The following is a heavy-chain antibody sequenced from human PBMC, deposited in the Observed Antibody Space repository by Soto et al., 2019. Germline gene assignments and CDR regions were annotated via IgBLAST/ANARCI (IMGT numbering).Heavy chain of an antibody. Sequence: SETLSLTCTVSGGSISSYYWSWIRQPPGKGLEWIGYIYYSGSTNYNPSLKSRVTISVDTSKNQFSLKLSSVTAADTAVYYCARDRGVQLWPYYYYGMDVWGQGTTVTVSS. CDR2: IYYSGST. CDR1: GGSISSYY. V-gene: IGHV4-59*01. J-gene: IGHJ6*02. D-gene: IGHD5-18*01. CDR3: ARDRGVQLWPYYYYGMDV.